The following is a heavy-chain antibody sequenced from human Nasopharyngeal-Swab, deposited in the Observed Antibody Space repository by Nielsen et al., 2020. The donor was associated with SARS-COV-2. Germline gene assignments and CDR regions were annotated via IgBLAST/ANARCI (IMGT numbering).Heavy chain of an antibody. J-gene: IGHJ4*02. D-gene: IGHD3-16*01. V-gene: IGHV4-39*01. CDR3: AAPWGSGTVAYFDY. CDR2: IYYSGST. Sequence: SETLSLTCTVSGGSISSSSYYWGWIRQPPGKGLEWIGNIYYSGSTYYNPSLKSRVTISVDTSKNQFSLKLSSVTAADTAVYYCAAPWGSGTVAYFDYWGQGTLVTVSS. CDR1: GGSISSSSYY.